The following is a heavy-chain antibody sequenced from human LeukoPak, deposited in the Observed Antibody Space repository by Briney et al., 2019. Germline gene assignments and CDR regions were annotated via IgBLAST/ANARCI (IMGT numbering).Heavy chain of an antibody. D-gene: IGHD5-24*01. CDR2: IYHSGST. Sequence: PSETLSLTCAVSGGSISSSNWWSWVRQPPGKGLEWIGEIYHSGSTNYNPSLKSRVTISVDKSKNQFSLNLWSVTAADTAVYYCARVTRGRDGHDWFDPWGQGILVTVSS. CDR1: GGSISSSNW. CDR3: ARVTRGRDGHDWFDP. V-gene: IGHV4-4*02. J-gene: IGHJ5*02.